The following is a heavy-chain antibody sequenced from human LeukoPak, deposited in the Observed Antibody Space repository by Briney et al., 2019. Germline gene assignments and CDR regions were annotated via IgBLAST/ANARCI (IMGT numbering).Heavy chain of an antibody. J-gene: IGHJ4*02. CDR3: ATLSSPDY. CDR2: ISSDGKTT. D-gene: IGHD1-26*01. Sequence: GGSLRLSCAASGFTFSSYWMHWVRQAPGKGLVWVSRISSDGKTTSYADSVKGRFTISRDNAKNTLYLQMNSLRAEDTAVYYCATLSSPDYWGQGTLVTVSS. CDR1: GFTFSSYW. V-gene: IGHV3-74*01.